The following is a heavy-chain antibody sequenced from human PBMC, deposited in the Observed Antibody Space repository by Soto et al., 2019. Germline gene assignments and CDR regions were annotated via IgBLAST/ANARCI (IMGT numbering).Heavy chain of an antibody. J-gene: IGHJ5*02. CDR3: ARDRDCSSTICYDGNWFAP. D-gene: IGHD2-2*01. CDR1: GVTFSSYA. Sequence: SVKVSCKASGVTFSSYAISWVRQAPGQGLEWMGGIITIFGTANYAQKLQGRVTITADESTSTAYMELSSLRSEDTAVYYCARDRDCSSTICYDGNWFAPWGQGTLVTVSS. V-gene: IGHV1-69*13. CDR2: IITIFGTA.